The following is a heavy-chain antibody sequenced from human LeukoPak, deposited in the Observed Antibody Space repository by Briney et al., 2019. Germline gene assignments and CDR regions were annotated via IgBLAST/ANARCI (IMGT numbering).Heavy chain of an antibody. CDR1: GFTFSRFW. Sequence: PGGSLRLSCAGSGFTFSRFWMGWVRKAPGKGLEWVANIKPDGSEKNYGDSVRGRFTISRDNARNSLSLQMTSLTVEDAAVYYCARTTLETQYFDRWGQGTLVTVSS. J-gene: IGHJ4*02. CDR2: IKPDGSEK. V-gene: IGHV3-7*02. CDR3: ARTTLETQYFDR. D-gene: IGHD4-23*01.